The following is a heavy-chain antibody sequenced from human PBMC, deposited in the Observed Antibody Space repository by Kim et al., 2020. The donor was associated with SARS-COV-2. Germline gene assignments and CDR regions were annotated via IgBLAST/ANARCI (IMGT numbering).Heavy chain of an antibody. CDR2: IKQDGSEK. J-gene: IGHJ5*02. D-gene: IGHD2-2*01. CDR3: ARVKRTTPTDWFDP. Sequence: GGSLRLSCAASGFTFSSYWMSWVRQAPGKGLEWVANIKQDGSEKYYVDSVKGRFTISRDNAKNSLYLQMNSLRAEDTAVYYCARVKRTTPTDWFDPWGQGTLVTVSS. V-gene: IGHV3-7*04. CDR1: GFTFSSYW.